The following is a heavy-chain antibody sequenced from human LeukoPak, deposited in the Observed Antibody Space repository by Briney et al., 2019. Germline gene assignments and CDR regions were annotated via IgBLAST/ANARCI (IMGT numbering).Heavy chain of an antibody. D-gene: IGHD3-22*01. CDR3: ARSYYYDYRQIDY. V-gene: IGHV4-39*01. Sequence: PPETLSLTCTVSGDSISTTSYYWGWIRQPPGKGLEGRGSIYYSGNTYYNPSLKSRVTISVDTSKNRFSLNLYSVTAADTAVFYCARSYYYDYRQIDYWGQGTLVTVSS. CDR2: IYYSGNT. CDR1: GDSISTTSYY. J-gene: IGHJ4*02.